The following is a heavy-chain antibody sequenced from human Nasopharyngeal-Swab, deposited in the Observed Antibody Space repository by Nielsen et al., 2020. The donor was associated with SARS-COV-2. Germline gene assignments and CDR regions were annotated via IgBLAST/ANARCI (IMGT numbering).Heavy chain of an antibody. J-gene: IGHJ4*02. Sequence: WIRQPPGKGLEWIGYIYYSGSTYYNPSLKSRVTISVDTSKNQFSLKLSSVTAADTAVYYCARWGMTTVTTGYFDYWGQGTLVTSPQ. V-gene: IGHV4-31*02. CDR2: IYYSGST. D-gene: IGHD4-17*01. CDR3: ARWGMTTVTTGYFDY.